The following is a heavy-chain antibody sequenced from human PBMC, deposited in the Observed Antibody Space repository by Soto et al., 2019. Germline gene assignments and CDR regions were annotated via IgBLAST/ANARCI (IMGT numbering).Heavy chain of an antibody. Sequence: QVQLQESGPRLVKPSQTLSLTCTVSGDSIGRGGYYWTWIRQHPGKGLEWIAHIYTTGSTYYNPSLKSRVGISVDTSKNQFSLKLSSVTAADTAVYYCARGIPVSGSFDYWGQGTLVTVSS. CDR1: GDSIGRGGYY. J-gene: IGHJ4*02. CDR2: IYTTGST. V-gene: IGHV4-31*03. CDR3: ARGIPVSGSFDY. D-gene: IGHD6-19*01.